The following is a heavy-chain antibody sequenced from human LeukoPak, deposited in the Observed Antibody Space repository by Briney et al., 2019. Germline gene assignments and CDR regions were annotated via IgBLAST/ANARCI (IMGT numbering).Heavy chain of an antibody. CDR3: ARSYYDYVWGSYRYAYYMDV. D-gene: IGHD3-16*02. CDR2: ISSSGSTI. Sequence: GGSLRLSCAASGFTFSSYEMNWVRQAPGKGLEWVSYISSSGSTIYYADSVKGRFTISRDNAKNSLYLQMNSLRAEDTAVYYCARSYYDYVWGSYRYAYYMDVWGKGTTVTISS. V-gene: IGHV3-48*03. J-gene: IGHJ6*03. CDR1: GFTFSSYE.